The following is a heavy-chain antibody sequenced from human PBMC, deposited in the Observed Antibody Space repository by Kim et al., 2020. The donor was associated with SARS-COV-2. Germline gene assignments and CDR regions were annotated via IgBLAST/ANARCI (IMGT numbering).Heavy chain of an antibody. D-gene: IGHD6-13*01. CDR2: ISYDGSNK. CDR1: GFTFSSYA. V-gene: IGHV3-30*04. J-gene: IGHJ4*02. Sequence: GGSLRLSCAASGFTFSSYAMHWVRQAPGKGLEWVAVISYDGSNKYYADSVKGRFTISRDNSKNTLYLQMNSLRAEDTAVYYCARDPRRRAAASRAGEGDYWGQGTMVTVSS. CDR3: ARDPRRRAAASRAGEGDY.